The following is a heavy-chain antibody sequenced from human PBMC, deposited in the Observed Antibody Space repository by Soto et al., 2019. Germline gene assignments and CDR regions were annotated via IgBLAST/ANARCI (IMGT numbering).Heavy chain of an antibody. D-gene: IGHD3-22*01. CDR1: GYTFSDYI. Sequence: VPVKVSCKTSGYTFSDYIIHWVRQAPGQGLEWMGWIKPYSGDTGYAQKFQGRVTLTGATTISKVYMELNSLGSDDTAVYLCARDSGYDTTGYSAFDKWGQGALVTVSS. J-gene: IGHJ4*02. V-gene: IGHV1-2*02. CDR3: ARDSGYDTTGYSAFDK. CDR2: IKPYSGDT.